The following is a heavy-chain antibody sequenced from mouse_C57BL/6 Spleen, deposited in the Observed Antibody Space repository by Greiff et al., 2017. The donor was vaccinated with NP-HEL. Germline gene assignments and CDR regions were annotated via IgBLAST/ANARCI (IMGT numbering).Heavy chain of an antibody. CDR2: ISDGGSYT. CDR1: GFTFSSYA. V-gene: IGHV5-4*01. Sequence: EVMLVESGGGLVKPGGSLKLSCAASGFTFSSYAMSWVRQTPEKRLEWVATISDGGSYTYYPDNVKGRFTISRDNAKNNLYLQMSHLKSEDTAMYYCAREGLPLAMDYWGQGTSVTVSS. CDR3: AREGLPLAMDY. D-gene: IGHD2-4*01. J-gene: IGHJ4*01.